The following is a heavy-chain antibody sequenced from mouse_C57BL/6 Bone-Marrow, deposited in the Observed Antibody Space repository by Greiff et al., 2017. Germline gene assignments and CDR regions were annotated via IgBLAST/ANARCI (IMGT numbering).Heavy chain of an antibody. D-gene: IGHD1-1*01. V-gene: IGHV14-4*01. J-gene: IGHJ4*01. CDR2: IDPENGDT. CDR3: TDYGSSYDYAMDY. Sequence: EVMLVESGAELVRPGASVKLSCTASGFNINDDYMHWVKQRPEQGLEWIGLIDPENGDTEYASKFQGKATITADTSSNTAYLQLSSLTSEDTAVYYCTDYGSSYDYAMDYWGQGTSVTVSS. CDR1: GFNINDDY.